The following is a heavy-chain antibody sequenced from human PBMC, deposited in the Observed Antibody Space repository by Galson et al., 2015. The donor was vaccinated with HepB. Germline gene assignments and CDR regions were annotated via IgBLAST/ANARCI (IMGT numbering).Heavy chain of an antibody. CDR1: GGTFSSYT. J-gene: IGHJ4*02. D-gene: IGHD3-10*01. CDR3: ARKRRYYGSGALDY. Sequence: SVKVSCKASGGTFSSYTISWVRQAPGQGLEWMGRIIPILGIANYAQKFQGRVTITADKSTGTAYMELSSLRSEDTAVYYCARKRRYYGSGALDYWGQGTLVTVSS. V-gene: IGHV1-69*02. CDR2: IIPILGIA.